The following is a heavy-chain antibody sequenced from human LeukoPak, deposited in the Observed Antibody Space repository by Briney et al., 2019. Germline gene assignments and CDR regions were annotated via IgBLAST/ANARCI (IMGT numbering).Heavy chain of an antibody. CDR1: GFTFSSYA. CDR2: ISGSGGST. J-gene: IGHJ4*02. CDR3: AKDPTMIVVVIPDY. Sequence: PGGSLRLSCAASGFTFSSYAMSWVSQAPGKGLEWVSAISGSGGSTYYADSVKGRFTISRDNSKNTLYLQMNSLRAEDTAAYYCAKDPTMIVVVIPDYWGQGTLVTVYS. D-gene: IGHD3-22*01. V-gene: IGHV3-23*01.